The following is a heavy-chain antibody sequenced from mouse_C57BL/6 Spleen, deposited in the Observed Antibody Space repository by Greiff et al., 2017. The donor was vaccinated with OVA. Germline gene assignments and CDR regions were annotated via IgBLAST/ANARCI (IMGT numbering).Heavy chain of an antibody. J-gene: IGHJ3*01. D-gene: IGHD1-1*01. CDR1: GFTFSSYA. CDR3: ARDRAYGSSPPFAY. Sequence: EVQGVESGGGLVKPGGSLKLSCAASGFTFSSYAMSWVRQTPEKRLEWVATISDGGSYTYYPDNVKGRFTISRDNAKNNLYLQMSHLKSEDTAMYYCARDRAYGSSPPFAYWGQGTLVTVSA. V-gene: IGHV5-4*01. CDR2: ISDGGSYT.